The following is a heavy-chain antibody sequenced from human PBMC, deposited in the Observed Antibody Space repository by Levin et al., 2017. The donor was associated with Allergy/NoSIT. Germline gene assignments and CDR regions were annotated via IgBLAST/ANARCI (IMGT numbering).Heavy chain of an antibody. Sequence: GGSLRLSCAASGFTFSDYYMSWIRQAPGKGLEWVSYISSSGSTIYYADSVKGRFTISRDNAKNSLYLQMNSLRAEDTAVYYCARGRLTVTIHYYYYYGMDVWGQGTTVTVSS. CDR1: GFTFSDYY. CDR2: ISSSGSTI. J-gene: IGHJ6*02. CDR3: ARGRLTVTIHYYYYYGMDV. D-gene: IGHD4-17*01. V-gene: IGHV3-11*01.